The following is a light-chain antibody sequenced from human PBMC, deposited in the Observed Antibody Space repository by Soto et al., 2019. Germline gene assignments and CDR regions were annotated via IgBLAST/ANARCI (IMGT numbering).Light chain of an antibody. Sequence: DVPITQSPSTLSASIGDRVTITCRASQSISTWLAWYQQKPGKAPKLLIYKASSLQSGVPSRFSGSGSGTEFTLTISSLQPDDFATYYCQQYNSYSLWTFGQGTKVE. J-gene: IGKJ1*01. CDR3: QQYNSYSLWT. V-gene: IGKV1-5*03. CDR1: QSISTW. CDR2: KAS.